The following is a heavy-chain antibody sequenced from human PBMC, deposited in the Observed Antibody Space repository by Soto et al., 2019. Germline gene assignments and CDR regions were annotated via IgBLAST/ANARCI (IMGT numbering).Heavy chain of an antibody. D-gene: IGHD6-6*01. J-gene: IGHJ6*02. Sequence: QVQLVQSGAEVKKPGASVKVSCKASGYTFTSYGISWVRQAPGLGLEWMGWISAYNGNTNYAQKLQGRVTMTTDTSTSTAYMELRSLRSDDTAVYYCARDSFRQYTDSDYYGMDVWGQGTTVTVSS. CDR1: GYTFTSYG. V-gene: IGHV1-18*01. CDR2: ISAYNGNT. CDR3: ARDSFRQYTDSDYYGMDV.